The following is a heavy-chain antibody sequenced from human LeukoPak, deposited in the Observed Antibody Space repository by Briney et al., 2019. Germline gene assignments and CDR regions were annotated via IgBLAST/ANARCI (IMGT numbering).Heavy chain of an antibody. Sequence: PGGSLRLSCAASGFTFSSYAMTWVRQAPGKGLELVSAISGSGGSTYYADSVKGRFTISRDNSKNTLYLQMNSLRAEDTAVYYCAKAPYYYDSSGLLRIGYWGQGTLVTVSS. CDR2: ISGSGGST. J-gene: IGHJ4*02. CDR3: AKAPYYYDSSGLLRIGY. CDR1: GFTFSSYA. D-gene: IGHD3-22*01. V-gene: IGHV3-23*01.